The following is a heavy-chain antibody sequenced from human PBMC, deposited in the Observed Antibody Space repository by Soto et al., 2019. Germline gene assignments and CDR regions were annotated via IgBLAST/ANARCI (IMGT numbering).Heavy chain of an antibody. CDR1: GFTFSSYG. Sequence: PGGSLRLSCAASGFTFSSYGMHWVRQAPGKGLEWVAVISYDGSNKYYADSVKGRFTISRDNSKNTLYLQMNSLRAGDTAVYYCAKGPLRSKIDYWGQGTRVTVSS. CDR2: ISYDGSNK. CDR3: AKGPLRSKIDY. D-gene: IGHD5-12*01. J-gene: IGHJ4*02. V-gene: IGHV3-30*18.